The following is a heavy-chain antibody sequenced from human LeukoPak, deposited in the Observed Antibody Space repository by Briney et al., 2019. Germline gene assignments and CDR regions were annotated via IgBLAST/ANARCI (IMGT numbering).Heavy chain of an antibody. CDR1: GFTFSSYS. V-gene: IGHV3-23*01. Sequence: PGGSLRLSCAASGFTFSSYSMNWVRQAPGKGLEWVSAISGSGGSTYYADSVKGRFTISRDNSKNTLYLQMNSLRAEDTAVYYCAKPLTAHDYGGGIGYWGQGTLVTVSS. D-gene: IGHD4-23*01. CDR3: AKPLTAHDYGGGIGY. CDR2: ISGSGGST. J-gene: IGHJ4*02.